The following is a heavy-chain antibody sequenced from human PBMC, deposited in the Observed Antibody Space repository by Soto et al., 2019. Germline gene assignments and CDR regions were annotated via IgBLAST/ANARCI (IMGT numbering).Heavy chain of an antibody. CDR2: ITWNGVAM. V-gene: IGHV3-9*01. D-gene: IGHD4-17*01. Sequence: EVQLVESGGSLVQPGRSLRLSCAASGFAFRDFAMHWVRQTPGKGLEWVSGITWNGVAMGYADSVRGRFTISRDDAKNSLYLQMNSLRPEDTALYYWANSFVTTHHLYGYMAVWGKGTSVTVS. J-gene: IGHJ6*03. CDR1: GFAFRDFA. CDR3: ANSFVTTHHLYGYMAV.